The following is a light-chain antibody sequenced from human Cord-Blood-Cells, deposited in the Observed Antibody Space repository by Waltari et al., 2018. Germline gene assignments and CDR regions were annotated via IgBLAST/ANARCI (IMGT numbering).Light chain of an antibody. CDR2: DVS. CDR3: SSYTSSSTVV. CDR1: SSDVGGYHY. J-gene: IGLJ2*01. Sequence: QSALTQPASVSGSPGHSLTISCTGTSSDVGGYHYVSWYQQHPGKAPKLMIYDVSNRPSGVSNRFSGSKSGNTASLTISGLQAEDEADYYCSSYTSSSTVVFGGGTKLTVL. V-gene: IGLV2-14*01.